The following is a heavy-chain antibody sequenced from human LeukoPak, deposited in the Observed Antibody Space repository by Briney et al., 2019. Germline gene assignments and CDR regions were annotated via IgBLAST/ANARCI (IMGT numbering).Heavy chain of an antibody. CDR2: ITHSGST. J-gene: IGHJ4*02. CDR1: RGSLCSYY. V-gene: IGHV4-34*01. CDR3: ARGRRITMVRGVVALDY. Sequence: SETLSLTCALYRGSLCSYYSTWIRQPPGKGLEWIGEITHSGSTNYNPSLTSRVTISVDASKNQFSLSLSSVTAADTAVYYCARGRRITMVRGVVALDYWGQGTLVTVSS. D-gene: IGHD3-10*01.